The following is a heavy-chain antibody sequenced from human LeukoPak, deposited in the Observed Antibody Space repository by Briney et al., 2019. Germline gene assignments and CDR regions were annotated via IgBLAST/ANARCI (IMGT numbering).Heavy chain of an antibody. D-gene: IGHD5-24*01. Sequence: ASVKVSCKASGYTFTGYYMHWVRQAPGQGLEWMGWINPNSGGTNYAQKFQGRVTMTRDTSISTAYMELSRLRSDDTAVYYCARTRRDGYRGYFDYWGQGTLVTVSS. CDR2: INPNSGGT. J-gene: IGHJ4*02. V-gene: IGHV1-2*02. CDR3: ARTRRDGYRGYFDY. CDR1: GYTFTGYY.